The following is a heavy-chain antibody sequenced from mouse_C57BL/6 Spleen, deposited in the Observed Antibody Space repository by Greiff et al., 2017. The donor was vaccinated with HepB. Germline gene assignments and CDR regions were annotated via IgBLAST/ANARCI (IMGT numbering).Heavy chain of an antibody. V-gene: IGHV5-6*01. Sequence: EVQGVESGGDLVKPGGSLKLSCAASGFTFSSYGMSWVRQTPDKRLEWVATISSGGSYTYYPDSVKGRVTISRDNAKNTLYLHMSSLKSEDTAMYYCARHTDGSSYYFDYWGQGTTLTVSS. D-gene: IGHD1-1*01. CDR2: ISSGGSYT. J-gene: IGHJ2*01. CDR3: ARHTDGSSYYFDY. CDR1: GFTFSSYG.